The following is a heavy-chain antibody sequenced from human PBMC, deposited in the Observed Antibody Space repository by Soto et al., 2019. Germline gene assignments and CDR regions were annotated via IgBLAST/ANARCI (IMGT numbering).Heavy chain of an antibody. CDR3: AKAYSSSSDFDS. J-gene: IGHJ4*02. Sequence: PGGSLRLSCAAAGFTFSTYAMSWVRQAPGKGLEWVSGISANGNRPYYADSVKGRFTISRDNYKNTLYLQINSLRAEDTAIYYCAKAYSSSSDFDSWGQGTLVTVSS. V-gene: IGHV3-23*01. CDR1: GFTFSTYA. D-gene: IGHD6-6*01. CDR2: ISANGNRP.